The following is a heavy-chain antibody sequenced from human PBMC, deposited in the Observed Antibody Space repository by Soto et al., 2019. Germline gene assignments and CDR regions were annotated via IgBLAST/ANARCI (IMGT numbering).Heavy chain of an antibody. CDR1: GGSFSGYY. CDR3: ARGGRWIAARRKRGYDQTYFDY. J-gene: IGHJ4*02. V-gene: IGHV4-34*01. D-gene: IGHD6-6*01. CDR2: INHSGST. Sequence: SETLSLTCAVYGGSFSGYYWSWIRQPPGKGLEWIGEINHSGSTNYNPSLKSRVTISVDTSKNQFSLKLSSVTAADTAVYYCARGGRWIAARRKRGYDQTYFDYWGQGTLVTVSS.